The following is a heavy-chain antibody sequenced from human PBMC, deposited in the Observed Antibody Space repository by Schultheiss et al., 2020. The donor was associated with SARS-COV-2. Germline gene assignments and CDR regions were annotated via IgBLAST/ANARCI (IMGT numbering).Heavy chain of an antibody. CDR1: GGSISSGGYY. CDR2: IYYSGSS. CDR3: ARRGSGGMTFDH. Sequence: SETLSLTCTVSGGSISSGGYYWSWIRQPPGKGLEWIGYIYYSGSSKYNPSIKSRVTISVDTSKNQFSLKMTSVAEADTAVYYCARRGSGGMTFDHWGQGTRVTVSS. D-gene: IGHD2-15*01. J-gene: IGHJ4*02. V-gene: IGHV4-61*08.